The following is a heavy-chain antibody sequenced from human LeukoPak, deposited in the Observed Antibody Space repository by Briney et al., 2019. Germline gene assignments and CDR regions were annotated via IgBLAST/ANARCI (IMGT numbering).Heavy chain of an antibody. CDR2: IYSGGST. CDR3: VRVGEGAAKD. J-gene: IGHJ4*02. D-gene: IGHD1-26*01. Sequence: GGSLRLSCAASGFTVSTNYMNWVRQAPGKGLEWVSFIYSGGSTYYADSVKGRFTISSDNSKNTLYLQMNSLRVEDTAVYYCVRVGEGAAKDWGQGTLVTVSS. V-gene: IGHV3-53*01. CDR1: GFTVSTNY.